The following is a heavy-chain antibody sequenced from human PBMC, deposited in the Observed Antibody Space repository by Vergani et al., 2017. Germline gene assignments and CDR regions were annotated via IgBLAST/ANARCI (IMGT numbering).Heavy chain of an antibody. CDR2: IFPSGNS. CDR3: AKASLRTRVGYYYYMDV. V-gene: IGHV4-30-2*01. Sequence: QLQLQESGSGLVKPSQTLSLTFAVSGDSITNGGFSWNWIRQPPGKGPEWIGYIFPSGNSDYNPSLKNRVFISLDKSKNQFSLWVNSVTAADTAVYFCAKASLRTRVGYYYYMDVWGKGKTVVVSS. CDR1: GDSITNGGFS. D-gene: IGHD1/OR15-1a*01. J-gene: IGHJ6*03.